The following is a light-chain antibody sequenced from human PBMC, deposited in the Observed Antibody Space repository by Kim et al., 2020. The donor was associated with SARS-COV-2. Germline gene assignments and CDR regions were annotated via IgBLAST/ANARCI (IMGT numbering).Light chain of an antibody. CDR1: QTISSSY. J-gene: IGKJ2*01. CDR3: QQFDGLSFT. CDR2: GPS. V-gene: IGKV3-20*01. Sequence: LSPGERATLSCRGSQTISSSYLAWYQQRPGQAPRLLIYGPSTRASGIPDRFSGSGSGTDFTLTINRLEPEDSAVYYCQQFDGLSFTFGQGTKLEI.